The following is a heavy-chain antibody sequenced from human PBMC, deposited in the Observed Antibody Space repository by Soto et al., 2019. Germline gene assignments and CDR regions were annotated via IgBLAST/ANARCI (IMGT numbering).Heavy chain of an antibody. CDR3: AKEGDFYDISTGYFGSKDYFDH. D-gene: IGHD3-9*01. J-gene: IGHJ4*02. Sequence: GGSLRLSCAASGFTFTSYGMHWVRQAPGKGLEWVAVISSDGRNKYYSDSVKGRFTISRDVSKNTVFLHMDSLSAEDTAVYYCAKEGDFYDISTGYFGSKDYFDHSGQGTPVPVYS. CDR1: GFTFTSYG. CDR2: ISSDGRNK. V-gene: IGHV3-30*18.